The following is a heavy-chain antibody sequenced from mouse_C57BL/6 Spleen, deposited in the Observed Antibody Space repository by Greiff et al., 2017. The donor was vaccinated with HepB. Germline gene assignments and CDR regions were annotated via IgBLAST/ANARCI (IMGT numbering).Heavy chain of an antibody. V-gene: IGHV5-12*01. CDR2: ISNGGGST. Sequence: EVQRVESGGGLVQPGGSLKLSCAASGFNFSDYYMYWVRQTPEKRLEWVAYISNGGGSTYYPDTVKGRFTISRDNATNTLYLQMSRLKSEDTAMYYCARHDYYSNYWGAMDYWGQGTSVTVSS. CDR3: ARHDYYSNYWGAMDY. J-gene: IGHJ4*01. D-gene: IGHD2-5*01. CDR1: GFNFSDYY.